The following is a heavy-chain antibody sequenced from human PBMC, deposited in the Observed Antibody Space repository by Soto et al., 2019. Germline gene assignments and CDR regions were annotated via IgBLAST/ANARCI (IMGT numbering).Heavy chain of an antibody. CDR1: GYTFTGYY. D-gene: IGHD1-26*01. CDR2: INPNSGGT. J-gene: IGHJ4*02. Sequence: GASVKVSCKASGYTFTGYYMHWVRQAPGQGLEWMGWINPNSGGTNYAQKFQGWVTMTRDTSISTAYMELSRLRSDDTAMYYCARYHERADGLDSWGQGTLVTVS. V-gene: IGHV1-2*04. CDR3: ARYHERADGLDS.